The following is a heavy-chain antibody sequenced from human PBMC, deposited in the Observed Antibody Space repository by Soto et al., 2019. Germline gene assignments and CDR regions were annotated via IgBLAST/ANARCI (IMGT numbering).Heavy chain of an antibody. CDR1: GFTFSSYS. D-gene: IGHD3-3*01. V-gene: IGHV3-48*02. Sequence: EGSLRLSCAASGFTFSSYSMNWVRQAPGKGLEWISYISTTSSSIYYADSVKGRFTISRDNAKNSLFLQMNSLRDEDTAVYYCARKGVAFDYWGQGALVTAPQ. CDR3: ARKGVAFDY. J-gene: IGHJ4*02. CDR2: ISTTSSSI.